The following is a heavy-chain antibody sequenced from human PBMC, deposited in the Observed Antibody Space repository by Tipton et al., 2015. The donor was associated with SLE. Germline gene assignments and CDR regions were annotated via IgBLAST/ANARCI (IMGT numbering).Heavy chain of an antibody. Sequence: SLRLSCAASGFSFDDYAMHWVRQGPGKGLEWVAGINWSGDKIAYADSGKGRFTISRDKSKNTVYPQMNSLRVEDTAVYYCATDITTTYRFDYWGQGSPVTVSS. CDR2: INWSGDKI. J-gene: IGHJ4*02. CDR1: GFSFDDYA. D-gene: IGHD4-11*01. V-gene: IGHV3-9*01. CDR3: ATDITTTYRFDY.